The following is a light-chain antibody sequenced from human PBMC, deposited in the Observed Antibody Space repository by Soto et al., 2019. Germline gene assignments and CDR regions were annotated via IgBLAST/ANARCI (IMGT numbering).Light chain of an antibody. CDR2: DVS. CDR1: SSDVGTYNY. J-gene: IGLJ3*02. CDR3: SSYTTSNTQV. V-gene: IGLV2-14*01. Sequence: QSALTQPASVSGSPEQSITISCTRTSSDVGTYNYVSWYQHRPGKAPKLMIYDVSYRPSGVSNRFSGSKSANTASLTISGLQAEDEADYYCSSYTTSNTQVFGGGTKLTVL.